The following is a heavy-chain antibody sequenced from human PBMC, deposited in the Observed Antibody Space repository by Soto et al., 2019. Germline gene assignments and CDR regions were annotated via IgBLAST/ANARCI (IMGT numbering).Heavy chain of an antibody. V-gene: IGHV1-46*01. D-gene: IGHD3-22*01. CDR3: ARLLYYDSSGYPVDY. CDR2: INPSGGYT. Sequence: GPVKVSCKASGYTFTSYYMNWVRQAPGQGLEWLGIINPSGGYTTYAQRFLGRVTMTSDTSTSTVHMELSSLRSEDTAVYYRARLLYYDSSGYPVDYWGQGTLVTVSS. J-gene: IGHJ4*02. CDR1: GYTFTSYY.